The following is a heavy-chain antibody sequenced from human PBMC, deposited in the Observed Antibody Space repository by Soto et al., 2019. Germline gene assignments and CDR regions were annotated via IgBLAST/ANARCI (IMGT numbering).Heavy chain of an antibody. CDR2: ISSSSSTI. CDR1: GFTFSSYS. Sequence: GGSLILSCAASGFTFSSYSMNWVRHAPGKGLEWVSYISSSSSTIYYADSVKGRFTISRDNAKNSLYLQMNSLRDEDTVVYYCAMVIRRSGDAFDIWGQGTMVTGSS. V-gene: IGHV3-48*02. J-gene: IGHJ3*02. D-gene: IGHD3-10*01. CDR3: AMVIRRSGDAFDI.